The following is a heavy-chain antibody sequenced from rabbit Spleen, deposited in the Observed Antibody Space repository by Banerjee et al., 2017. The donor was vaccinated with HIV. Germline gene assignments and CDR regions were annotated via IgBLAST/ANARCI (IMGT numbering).Heavy chain of an antibody. V-gene: IGHV1S45*01. Sequence: QEQLVESRGGLVKPGGSLKLSCTASRFPFSDKAVMCWVRQAPGKGLQWIACINAVTGKAVYATWAKGRFTFSKTSSTTVTLQMASLTAADTATYFCVRDRANIGGDYGPYYFDLWGQGTLVTVS. CDR1: RFPFSDKAV. CDR3: VRDRANIGGDYGPYYFDL. D-gene: IGHD2-1*01. J-gene: IGHJ4*01. CDR2: INAVTGKA.